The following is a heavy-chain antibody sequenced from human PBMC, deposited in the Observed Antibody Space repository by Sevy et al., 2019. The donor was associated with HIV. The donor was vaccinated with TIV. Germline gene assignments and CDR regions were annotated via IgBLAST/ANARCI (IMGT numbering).Heavy chain of an antibody. CDR1: GGSISGNY. D-gene: IGHD4-17*01. CDR2: MYVFTTGST. CDR3: ARGGFGDYRAMDL. J-gene: IGHJ5*02. Sequence: SETLSLTCTVSGGSISGNYWTWIRQPAGKGLEWIGRMYVFTTGSTDYNPSLKSRVTMSGDTSKNQFSMKLTSVTAADTAVYYCARGGFGDYRAMDLWGQGTLVTVSS. V-gene: IGHV4-4*07.